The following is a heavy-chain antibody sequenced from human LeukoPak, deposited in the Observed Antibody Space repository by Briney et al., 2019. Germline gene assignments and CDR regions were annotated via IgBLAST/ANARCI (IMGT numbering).Heavy chain of an antibody. CDR3: ARAPDSSGYYYHFDY. V-gene: IGHV3-30-3*01. J-gene: IGHJ4*02. Sequence: PGGSLRLSCGASGFMFSQYAMNWVRQAPGQGLEWVAIISYGGNNQNYAESVKGRFTLSRDNTKNTVYLQMNSLRPEDTAVYYCARAPDSSGYYYHFDYWGQGTLVTVSS. CDR2: ISYGGNNQ. D-gene: IGHD3-22*01. CDR1: GFMFSQYA.